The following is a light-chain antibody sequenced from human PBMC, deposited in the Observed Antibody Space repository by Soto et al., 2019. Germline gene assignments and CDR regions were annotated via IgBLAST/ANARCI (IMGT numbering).Light chain of an antibody. CDR1: QSLLQTNGYTY. J-gene: IGKJ2*01. CDR3: MQSLPTPYT. CDR2: LNS. V-gene: IGKV2-28*01. Sequence: DIVMTHSPLSLPVTPGEPASISCRSSQSLLQTNGYTYLDWYLQKPGQSPLLLIYLNSNRASGVPERFSGSGSGTDFTLKISRVEPEDVGVYYCMQSLPTPYTFGQGTKLEIK.